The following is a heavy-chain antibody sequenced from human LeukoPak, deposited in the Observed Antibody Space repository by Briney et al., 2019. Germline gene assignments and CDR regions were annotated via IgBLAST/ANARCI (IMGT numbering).Heavy chain of an antibody. CDR1: GSTFSSYS. V-gene: IGHV3-23*01. CDR2: ISGSGGST. CDR3: ARGPPMYSYGSSDYHYDYFEY. D-gene: IGHD3-22*01. Sequence: GGSLRLSCAASGSTFSSYSMNWVRQAPGKGLEWVSAISGSGGSTYYADSVKGRFTISRDNSKNTLYLQMNSLRPEDTAVYYCARGPPMYSYGSSDYHYDYFEYWGQGTLVTVSS. J-gene: IGHJ4*02.